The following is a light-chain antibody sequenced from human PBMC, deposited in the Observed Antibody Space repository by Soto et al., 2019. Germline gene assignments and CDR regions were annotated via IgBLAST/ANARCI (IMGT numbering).Light chain of an antibody. J-gene: IGLJ1*01. CDR2: EVS. CDR3: SSYAGSNNFV. Sequence: LTQAPSASGSPGQSVTISCTGTRSDVGGYNYVSWYQQHPGKAPKLMIYEVSKRPSGVPDRFSGSKSGNTASLTVSGLQAEDEADYYCSSYAGSNNFVFGTGTKVTVL. CDR1: RSDVGGYNY. V-gene: IGLV2-8*01.